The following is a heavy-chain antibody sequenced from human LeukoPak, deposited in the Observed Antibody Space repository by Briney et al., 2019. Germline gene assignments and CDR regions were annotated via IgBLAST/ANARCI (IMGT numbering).Heavy chain of an antibody. V-gene: IGHV4-61*01. D-gene: IGHD3-22*01. CDR1: GGSVSSGNYY. CDR2: ISYSGST. J-gene: IGHJ6*02. Sequence: SETLSLTCTVSGGSVSSGNYYWSWIRQPPGKGLEWIGYISYSGSTNYNPSLKSRVTISVDTSKNQFSLKLSSVTAADTAVYYCARGSHYYDSSGYYSYYYYGMDVWGQGTTVTVSS. CDR3: ARGSHYYDSSGYYSYYYYGMDV.